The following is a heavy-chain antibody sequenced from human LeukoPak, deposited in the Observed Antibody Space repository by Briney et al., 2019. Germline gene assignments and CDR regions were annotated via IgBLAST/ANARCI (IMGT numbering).Heavy chain of an antibody. CDR2: ISGSGGST. Sequence: GSLRLSCAASGFTFSSYAMSWVRQAPGKGLEWVSAISGSGGSTYYADSVKGRFTISRDNSKNTLYLQMNSLRAEDTAVYYCAKGRDSSGYYYNAFDIWGQGTMVTVSS. V-gene: IGHV3-23*01. D-gene: IGHD3-22*01. J-gene: IGHJ3*02. CDR3: AKGRDSSGYYYNAFDI. CDR1: GFTFSSYA.